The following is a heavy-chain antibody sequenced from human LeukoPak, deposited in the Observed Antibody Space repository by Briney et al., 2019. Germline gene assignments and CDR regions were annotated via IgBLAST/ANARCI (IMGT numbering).Heavy chain of an antibody. CDR3: ARQLWFGETNLDY. V-gene: IGHV3-23*01. CDR2: ISGSGGST. D-gene: IGHD3-10*01. Sequence: PGGSLRLSCAASGFTFSSYAMSWVRQAPGKGLEWVSAISGSGGSTYYADSVKGRFTIPRDNSKNTLYLQMNSLRAEDTAVYYCARQLWFGETNLDYWGQGTLVTVSS. J-gene: IGHJ4*02. CDR1: GFTFSSYA.